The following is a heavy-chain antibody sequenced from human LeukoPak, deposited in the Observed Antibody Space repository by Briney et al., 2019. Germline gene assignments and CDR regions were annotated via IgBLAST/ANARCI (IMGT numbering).Heavy chain of an antibody. V-gene: IGHV3-21*01. CDR2: ISGISSYI. J-gene: IGHJ4*02. CDR1: GFTVSSNY. D-gene: IGHD3-22*01. Sequence: GGSLRLSCAASGFTVSSNYMSWVRQAPGRGLEWVSSISGISSYIYYADSVKGRFTISRDNAKNSLYLQMNSLRAEDTAVYYCARGNYLYYYDSSGYYPSDYWGQGTLVTVSS. CDR3: ARGNYLYYYDSSGYYPSDY.